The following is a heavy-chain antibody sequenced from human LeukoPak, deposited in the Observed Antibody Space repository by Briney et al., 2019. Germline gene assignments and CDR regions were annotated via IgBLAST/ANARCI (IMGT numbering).Heavy chain of an antibody. D-gene: IGHD6-6*01. CDR2: INHSGST. V-gene: IGHV4-34*01. CDR3: ARHEYSSSSLYAFDY. CDR1: GGSFSGYY. Sequence: SETLSLTCAVYGGSFSGYYWGWIRQPPGKGLEWIGEINHSGSTNYNPSLKSRVTISVDTSKNQFSLKLSSVTAADTAVYYCARHEYSSSSLYAFDYWGQGTLVTVSS. J-gene: IGHJ4*02.